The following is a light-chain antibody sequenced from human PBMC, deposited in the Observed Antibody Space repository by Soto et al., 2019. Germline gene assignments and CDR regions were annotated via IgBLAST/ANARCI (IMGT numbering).Light chain of an antibody. J-gene: IGKJ1*01. CDR2: GVS. CDR1: QSVSSTY. CDR3: QQYGSSPRT. V-gene: IGKV3-20*01. Sequence: EIVLTQSPGTLSLSLGERATLSCRAIQSVSSTYLAWYQQKPGQAPRLLIYGVSSRATGIPDRFSGSGSGTDFTLTISRLEPEDFAVYYCQQYGSSPRTFGQGTKV.